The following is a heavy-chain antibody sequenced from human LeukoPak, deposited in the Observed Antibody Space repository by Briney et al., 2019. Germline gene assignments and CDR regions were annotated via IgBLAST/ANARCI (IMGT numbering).Heavy chain of an antibody. Sequence: PGRSLRLSRAASGFTFSSYAMSWVRQAPGKGLEWVSTISGSGGSTYYADSVKGRFTISRDNSKNTLYLQMNSLRAEDTAVYHCAKAIRTSCYGCNMDVWGKGTTVTVSS. CDR2: ISGSGGST. J-gene: IGHJ6*03. V-gene: IGHV3-23*01. CDR3: AKAIRTSCYGCNMDV. CDR1: GFTFSSYA. D-gene: IGHD2-2*01.